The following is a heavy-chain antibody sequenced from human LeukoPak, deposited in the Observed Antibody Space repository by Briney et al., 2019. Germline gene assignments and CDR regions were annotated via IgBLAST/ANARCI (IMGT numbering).Heavy chain of an antibody. CDR3: AKDHGRPTTPNNWFDP. CDR1: GFTFSNYA. D-gene: IGHD1-26*01. CDR2: ISYDGRSK. Sequence: GGSLRLSCAASGFTFSNYAMHWVRQAPGKGLEWMSVISYDGRSKYFADSVKGRFTLSRDNSKNTLYLQMNNLRAEDTALYYCAKDHGRPTTPNNWFDPWGQGTLVTVSS. V-gene: IGHV3-30*04. J-gene: IGHJ5*02.